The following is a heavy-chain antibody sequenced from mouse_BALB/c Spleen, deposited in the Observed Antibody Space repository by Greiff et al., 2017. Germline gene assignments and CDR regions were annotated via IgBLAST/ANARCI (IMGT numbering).Heavy chain of an antibody. CDR2: ISNLAYSI. J-gene: IGHJ4*01. CDR1: GFTFSDYG. Sequence: EVMLVESGGGLVQPGGSRTLSCAASGFTFSDYGMAWVRQAPGKGPEWVAFISNLAYSIYYADTVTGRFTISRENAKKTLYLEMSSLRSEDTAMYYCARDRAMEYWGQGTSVTVSA. CDR3: ARDRAMEY. V-gene: IGHV5-15*02.